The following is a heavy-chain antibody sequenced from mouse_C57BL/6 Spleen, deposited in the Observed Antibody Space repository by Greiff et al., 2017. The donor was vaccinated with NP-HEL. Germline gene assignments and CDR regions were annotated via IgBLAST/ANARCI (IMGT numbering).Heavy chain of an antibody. D-gene: IGHD1-1*01. Sequence: VQLQQSGPELVKPGASVKISCKASGYAFSSSWMNWVKQRPGKGLEWIGRIYPGDGDTNYNGKFKGKATLTADKSSSTAYMQLSSLTSEDSAVYFCARERATTVFDYWGQGTTLTVSS. V-gene: IGHV1-82*01. J-gene: IGHJ2*01. CDR1: GYAFSSSW. CDR2: IYPGDGDT. CDR3: ARERATTVFDY.